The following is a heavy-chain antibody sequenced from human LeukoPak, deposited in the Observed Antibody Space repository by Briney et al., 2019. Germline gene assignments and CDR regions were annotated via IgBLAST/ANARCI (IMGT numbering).Heavy chain of an antibody. CDR1: GNYW. V-gene: IGHV3-74*01. CDR3: VRFSGSGSRLFDY. D-gene: IGHD3-10*01. Sequence: PGGSLRLSCAASGNYWMHWVRQAPGKGLVWVSHINSDGSWTSYADSVKGRFTISKDNAKNTVYLQMNSLRAEDTAVYNCVRFSGSGSRLFDYWGQGTLVTVSS. CDR2: INSDGSWT. J-gene: IGHJ4*02.